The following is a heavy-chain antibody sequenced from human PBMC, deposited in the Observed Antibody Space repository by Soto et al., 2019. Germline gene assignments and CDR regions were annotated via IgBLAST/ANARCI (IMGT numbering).Heavy chain of an antibody. Sequence: QVQLVQSGGEVKKPGASVKVSCKTSGYTFINYGITWVRQAPGQGLEWMGWISTFNGNTNYAQKFQGRVTMTRDTSTITAYMELRTLRSDDTAMYYCTTENTGTRPTVALDFWGQGTLVTVSS. D-gene: IGHD4-4*01. J-gene: IGHJ4*02. CDR3: TTENTGTRPTVALDF. CDR1: GYTFINYG. CDR2: ISTFNGNT. V-gene: IGHV1-18*04.